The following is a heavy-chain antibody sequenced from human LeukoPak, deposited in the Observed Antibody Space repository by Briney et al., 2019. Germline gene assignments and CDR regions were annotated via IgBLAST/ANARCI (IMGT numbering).Heavy chain of an antibody. J-gene: IGHJ3*02. Sequence: GSLRLSCAASGFTFSDYYMSWIRQAPGKGLEWVSYISSSGSTIYYADSAKGRFTISRDNAKNSLYLQMNSLRAEDTAVYYCASWYSNYDAFDIWGQGTMVTVSS. D-gene: IGHD6-13*01. CDR3: ASWYSNYDAFDI. V-gene: IGHV3-11*01. CDR1: GFTFSDYY. CDR2: ISSSGSTI.